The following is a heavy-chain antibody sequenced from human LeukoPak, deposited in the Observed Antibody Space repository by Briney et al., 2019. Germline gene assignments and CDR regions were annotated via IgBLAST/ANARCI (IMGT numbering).Heavy chain of an antibody. V-gene: IGHV1-69*05. D-gene: IGHD3-22*01. CDR2: IIPIFGTA. CDR3: AREGLVVVHLDY. J-gene: IGHJ4*02. Sequence: ASVKVSXKASGGTFSSYAISWVRQAPGQGLEWIGRIIPIFGTANYAQKFQGRVTITTDESTSTAYMELSSLRSEDTAVYYCAREGLVVVHLDYWGQGTLVTVSS. CDR1: GGTFSSYA.